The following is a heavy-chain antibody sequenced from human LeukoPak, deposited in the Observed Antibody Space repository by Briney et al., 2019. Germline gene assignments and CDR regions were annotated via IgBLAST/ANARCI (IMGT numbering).Heavy chain of an antibody. V-gene: IGHV4-4*07. D-gene: IGHD2-15*01. J-gene: IGHJ6*03. Sequence: PSETLSLTCTVSGGSISSYYWSWIRQAAGKGLEWIGRIYTGGSTNYNPSLKSRVTISVDKSKNQFSLKLSSVTAADTAVYYCARGGVACSGGSCYYYYMDVWGKGTTVTVSS. CDR3: ARGGVACSGGSCYYYYMDV. CDR1: GGSISSYY. CDR2: IYTGGST.